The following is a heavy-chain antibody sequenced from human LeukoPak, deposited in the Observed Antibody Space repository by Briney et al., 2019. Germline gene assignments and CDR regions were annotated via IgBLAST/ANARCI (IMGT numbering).Heavy chain of an antibody. D-gene: IGHD2-21*02. CDR1: GGSISSSNW. CDR3: ARGHSSVVTAIPYYFDY. J-gene: IGHJ4*02. CDR2: IYYSGST. V-gene: IGHV4-4*02. Sequence: PSETLSLTCAVSGGSISSSNWWSWVRQPPGKGLEWIGYIYYSGSTNYNPSLKSRVTISVDTSKNQFSLKLSSVTAADTAVYYCARGHSSVVTAIPYYFDYWGRGTLVTVSS.